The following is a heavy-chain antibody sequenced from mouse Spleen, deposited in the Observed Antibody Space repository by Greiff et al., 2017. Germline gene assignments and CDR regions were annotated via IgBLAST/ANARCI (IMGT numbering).Heavy chain of an antibody. D-gene: IGHD1-1*02. CDR1: GYTFTSYW. CDR3: ARGGNYFDY. J-gene: IGHJ2*01. Sequence: VQLQQPGAELVMPGASVKLSCKASGYTFTSYWMHWVKQRPGQDLEWIGEIDPSDSYTNYNQKFKGKATLTVDKSSSTAYMQLSSLTSEDSAVYYCARGGNYFDYWGQGTTLTVSS. CDR2: IDPSDSYT. V-gene: IGHV1-69*01.